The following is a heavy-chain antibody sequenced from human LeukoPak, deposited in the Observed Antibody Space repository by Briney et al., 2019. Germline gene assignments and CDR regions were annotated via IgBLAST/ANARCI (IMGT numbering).Heavy chain of an antibody. Sequence: SETLSLTCAVYGGSFSGYYWSWIRQPPGKGLEWIATIFYSGTTYYNPSLKSRVAISVDTSKNQFSLKLSSVTAADTAVYYCARLSNDYGDYEAHYWGQGTLVTVSS. CDR3: ARLSNDYGDYEAHY. J-gene: IGHJ4*02. D-gene: IGHD4-17*01. CDR2: IFYSGTT. V-gene: IGHV4-34*12. CDR1: GGSFSGYY.